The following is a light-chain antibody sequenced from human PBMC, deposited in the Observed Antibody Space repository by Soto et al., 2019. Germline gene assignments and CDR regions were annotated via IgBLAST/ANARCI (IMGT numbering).Light chain of an antibody. J-gene: IGKJ5*01. V-gene: IGKV3-20*01. CDR3: QQYAPSPAIT. Sequence: ETVLTQSPGTLSLSPGERATLSCRASQSVSSNSLVWYQQKPGQAPRLLISGVSTRDTGIPDRFSGSGSGTDFTLTISRLEPEDVAVYYCQQYAPSPAITFGQGTRVEIK. CDR2: GVS. CDR1: QSVSSNS.